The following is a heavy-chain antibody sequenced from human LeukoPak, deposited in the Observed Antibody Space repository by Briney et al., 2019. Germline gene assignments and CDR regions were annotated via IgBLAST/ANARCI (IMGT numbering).Heavy chain of an antibody. CDR1: GFTVSSNY. CDR2: IYSGGST. V-gene: IGHV3-66*01. Sequence: GGSLRLSCAASGFTVSSNYMNWVRQAPGKGLEWVSAIYSGGSTYYADSMRGRFTISRDNSKNTLYLQMNSLRAEDTAVYYCARSYDSSGYCPHWGQGTLVTVSS. CDR3: ARSYDSSGYCPH. D-gene: IGHD3-22*01. J-gene: IGHJ4*02.